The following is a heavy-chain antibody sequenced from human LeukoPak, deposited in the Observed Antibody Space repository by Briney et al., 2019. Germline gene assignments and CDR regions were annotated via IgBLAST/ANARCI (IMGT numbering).Heavy chain of an antibody. V-gene: IGHV1-46*01. CDR1: GYTFSNYN. CDR2: VNPSGDST. D-gene: IGHD5-24*01. CDR3: ARVRDGYNDAYGI. Sequence: ASVKLSCKASGYTFSNYNIHWVRQAPGQGLEWMGIVNPSGDSTNYAQNFQGRVTMTGDTSTSTVYMELSSLRSEDTAVYYCARVRDGYNDAYGIWGQGTMVTVPS. J-gene: IGHJ3*02.